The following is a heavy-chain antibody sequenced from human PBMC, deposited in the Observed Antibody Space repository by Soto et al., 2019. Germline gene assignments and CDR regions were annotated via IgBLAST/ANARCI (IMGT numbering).Heavy chain of an antibody. CDR2: ISASGRTI. J-gene: IGHJ4*02. D-gene: IGHD2-15*01. V-gene: IGHV3-48*03. CDR1: GFTFSTFE. CDR3: AREGNESGGPFDY. Sequence: EVRLVESGGGLVQPGGSLRLSCAASGFTFSTFEMNWVRQAPGKGLEWVSYISASGRTIYYAASVKGRFTISRDNAKNSLYLQMNSLRAEDTAVYYCAREGNESGGPFDYWGLGTLVTVSS.